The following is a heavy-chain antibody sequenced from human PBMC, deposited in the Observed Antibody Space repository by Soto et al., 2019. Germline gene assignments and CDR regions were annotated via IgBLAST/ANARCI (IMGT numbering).Heavy chain of an antibody. Sequence: ASVKVSCKASGYTFTNYDINWVRQATGQGLEWMGWMNPNSGNTGYAQKFQGRVTMTRNTSISTAYMDLSSLRPEDTAVYYCARSLRYCNSASFSYYFDFWGQGTLVTVSS. CDR1: GYTFTNYD. CDR3: ARSLRYCNSASFSYYFDF. D-gene: IGHD2-2*01. CDR2: MNPNSGNT. J-gene: IGHJ4*02. V-gene: IGHV1-8*01.